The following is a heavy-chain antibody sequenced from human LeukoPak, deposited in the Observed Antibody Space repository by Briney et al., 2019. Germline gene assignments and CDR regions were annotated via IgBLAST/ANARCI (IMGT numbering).Heavy chain of an antibody. V-gene: IGHV4-34*01. CDR2: INQCGST. J-gene: IGHJ4*02. CDR3: TRSGGQYDD. D-gene: IGHD6-25*01. CDR1: LESFSNYF. Sequence: LETLSLTCVVSLESFSNYFWSWIRQSPGRGVEWIVEINQCGSTHYNTSLTSRVTISVDTSTNELSLNLRSMTAAARARYYCTRSGGQYDDWGQGTLVTVSS.